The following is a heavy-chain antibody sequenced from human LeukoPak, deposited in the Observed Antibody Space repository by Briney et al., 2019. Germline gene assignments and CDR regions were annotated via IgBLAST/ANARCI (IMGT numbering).Heavy chain of an antibody. V-gene: IGHV4-4*02. CDR1: GGSISSSNW. CDR3: ARINGDTYYYYYYYMDV. Sequence: ISAVAGGSISSSNWWSWVRQPPGKGLEWIGQIYHSGSTNYNPSLKSRVTISVDTSKNQFSLKLSSVTAADTAVYYCARINGDTYYYYYYYMDVWGKGTTVTVSS. D-gene: IGHD4-17*01. CDR2: IYHSGST. J-gene: IGHJ6*03.